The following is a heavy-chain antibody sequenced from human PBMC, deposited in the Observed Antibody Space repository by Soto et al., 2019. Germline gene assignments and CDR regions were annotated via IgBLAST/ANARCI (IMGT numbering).Heavy chain of an antibody. CDR2: ISYDGNDK. CDR3: ARGGGFCGADCYKGGIDY. D-gene: IGHD2-21*02. Sequence: QVQLVESGGGVVQPGRSLRLSCAASGLIFSPYTMHWVRQTPGKGLEWVAVISYDGNDKYYADSVKGRFTISRDNSKNTLYLQMNRLRAEDTALYYCARGGGFCGADCYKGGIDYWGQGTLVTVSS. J-gene: IGHJ4*02. V-gene: IGHV3-30-3*01. CDR1: GLIFSPYT.